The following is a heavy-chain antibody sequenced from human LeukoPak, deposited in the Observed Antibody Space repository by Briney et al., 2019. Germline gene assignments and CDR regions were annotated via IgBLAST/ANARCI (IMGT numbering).Heavy chain of an antibody. Sequence: PGRSLRLSCAASGFTFSSYGMHWVRQAPGKGLEWVAVISYDGSNKYYADSVKGRFTISRDNSKNTLYLQMNSLRAEDTAVYYCAKDEGTWAAAGTYFDYWGQGTLVTVSS. CDR3: AKDEGTWAAAGTYFDY. CDR2: ISYDGSNK. V-gene: IGHV3-30*18. J-gene: IGHJ4*02. CDR1: GFTFSSYG. D-gene: IGHD6-13*01.